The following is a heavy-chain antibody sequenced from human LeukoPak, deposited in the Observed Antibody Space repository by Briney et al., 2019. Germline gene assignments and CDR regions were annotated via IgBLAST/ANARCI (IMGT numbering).Heavy chain of an antibody. CDR1: GFTFSSYS. Sequence: GGSLRLSCAASGFTFSSYSMNWVRQAPGKCLEWVAVVHNDGNTKYFGDSVKGRFTISRDNSKNTLYLQMSSLTAEDTAVYYCATGSGHYYDRWGQGTLVTVSS. CDR3: ATGSGHYYDR. J-gene: IGHJ4*02. V-gene: IGHV3-33*08. D-gene: IGHD3-22*01. CDR2: VHNDGNTK.